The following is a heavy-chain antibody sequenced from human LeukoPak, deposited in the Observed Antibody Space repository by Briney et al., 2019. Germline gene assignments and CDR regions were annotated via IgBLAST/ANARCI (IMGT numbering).Heavy chain of an antibody. Sequence: GGSLRLSCAASGFTFSSYSMNWVRQAPGKGLEWVSSISSSSYIYYADSVKGRFTISRDNAKNSLYLQMNSLRAEDTAVYYCASGSPPYDSSGYYRPQYYFDYWGQGTLVTVSS. V-gene: IGHV3-21*01. CDR1: GFTFSSYS. CDR3: ASGSPPYDSSGYYRPQYYFDY. CDR2: ISSSSYI. J-gene: IGHJ4*02. D-gene: IGHD3-22*01.